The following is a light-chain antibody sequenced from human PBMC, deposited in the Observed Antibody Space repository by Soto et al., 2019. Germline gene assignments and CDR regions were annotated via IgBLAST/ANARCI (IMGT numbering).Light chain of an antibody. V-gene: IGLV2-8*01. CDR1: SNDVGNYNY. CDR2: EVS. Sequence: QSALTQPPSASGSPGHSVTISCTGTSNDVGNYNYVSWYQQHPGKAPKVLISEVSKRPSGGPDRFSGSKSGNMASLTVSGLQAEDDADYYCSSYSGTNNLLIFGGGTKLTVL. CDR3: SSYSGTNNLLI. J-gene: IGLJ2*01.